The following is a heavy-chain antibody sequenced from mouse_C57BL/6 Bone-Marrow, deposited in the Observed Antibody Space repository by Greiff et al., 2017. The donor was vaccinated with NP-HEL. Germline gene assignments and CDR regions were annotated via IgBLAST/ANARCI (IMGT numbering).Heavy chain of an antibody. CDR3: ARWDYGPSSYWYFDV. J-gene: IGHJ1*03. V-gene: IGHV1-54*01. Sequence: QVQLQQSGAELVRPGTSVKVSCKASGYAFTNYLLEWVKQRPGQGLEWIGVIYPGSGGTNYNEKFKGKATLTADKSSRTAYMQLSSLTSEDSAVYFCARWDYGPSSYWYFDVWGTGTTVTVSS. D-gene: IGHD2-10*02. CDR2: IYPGSGGT. CDR1: GYAFTNYL.